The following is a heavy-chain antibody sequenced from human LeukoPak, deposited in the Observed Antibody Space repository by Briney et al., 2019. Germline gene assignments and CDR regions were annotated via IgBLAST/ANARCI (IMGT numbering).Heavy chain of an antibody. CDR2: ISSSSSYI. J-gene: IGHJ3*02. V-gene: IGHV3-21*01. D-gene: IGHD3-10*01. CDR3: ARVDRVRAFDI. CDR1: GGSISRSS. Sequence: ETLSLTCTVSGGSISRSSYYWGWIRQPPGKGLERVSSISSSSSYIYYADSVKGRFTISRDNAKNSLYLQMNSLRAEDTAVYYCARVDRVRAFDIWGQGTMVTVSS.